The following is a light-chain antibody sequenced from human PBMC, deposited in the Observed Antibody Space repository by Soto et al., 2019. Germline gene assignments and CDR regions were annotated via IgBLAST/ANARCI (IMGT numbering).Light chain of an antibody. J-gene: IGKJ1*01. CDR1: QSVSSY. CDR3: WQYSDRPPT. CDR2: GDS. V-gene: IGKV3-15*01. Sequence: DIVMTHSPATLALSPWEGATLSCRASQSVSSYFSWYQQKPAHPPRLLIFGDSDRATASPDRLSGSGAGTDVTPTTDSLEPEDYSTYYCWQYSDRPPTFGQGTKVDIK.